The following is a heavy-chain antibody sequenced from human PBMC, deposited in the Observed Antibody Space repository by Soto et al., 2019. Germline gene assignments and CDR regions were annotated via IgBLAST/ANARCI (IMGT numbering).Heavy chain of an antibody. J-gene: IGHJ4*02. Sequence: ASGYTFTSYAMHWVRQAPGQRLEWMGWINAGNGNTKYSQKFQGRVTITRDTSASTAYMELSSLRSEDTAVYYCARGVAPYYFDYWGQGTLVTVSS. CDR3: ARGVAPYYFDY. V-gene: IGHV1-3*01. CDR1: GYTFTSYA. D-gene: IGHD2-15*01. CDR2: INAGNGNT.